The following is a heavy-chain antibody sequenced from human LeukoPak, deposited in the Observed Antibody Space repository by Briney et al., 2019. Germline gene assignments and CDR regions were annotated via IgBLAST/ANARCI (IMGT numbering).Heavy chain of an antibody. J-gene: IGHJ3*02. V-gene: IGHV1-2*02. D-gene: IGHD3-22*01. CDR1: GYTFTGYY. CDR3: ARSYWTYYYDSSSYSNAFDI. CDR2: INPNTGGT. Sequence: GASVKVSCKASGYTFTGYYMHWVRQAPGQGLEWMGWINPNTGGTNYAQKFQGRVTMTRDTSISTAYMELRSLRSDDTAVYYCARSYWTYYYDSSSYSNAFDIWGQGTMVTVSS.